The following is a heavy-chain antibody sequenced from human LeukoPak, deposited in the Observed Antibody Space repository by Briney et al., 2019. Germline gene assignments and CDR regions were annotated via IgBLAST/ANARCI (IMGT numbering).Heavy chain of an antibody. V-gene: IGHV4-59*01. CDR1: GGSISSYY. J-gene: IGHJ3*02. CDR2: IYYSGST. D-gene: IGHD3-3*01. CDR3: ARGFYDFWSGYSLDAFDI. Sequence: RPSETLSLTCTVSGGSISSYYWSWIRQPPGKGLEWIGYIYYSGSTNYNPSLKSRVTISVDTSKNQFSLKLSSVTAAETAVYYCARGFYDFWSGYSLDAFDIWGQGTMVTVSS.